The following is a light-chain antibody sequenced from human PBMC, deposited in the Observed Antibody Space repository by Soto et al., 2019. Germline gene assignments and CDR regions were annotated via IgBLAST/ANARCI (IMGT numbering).Light chain of an antibody. Sequence: DIQMTQSPSSVSASVGDRVTMTCRASQGISSWLAWYQQKPGRAPKLLIYAASSLQGGAPSRFTGSGSGTDFTLTITGLQPDDVATYYCQQANSFPLSFGGGTKVDIK. V-gene: IGKV1-12*01. CDR3: QQANSFPLS. J-gene: IGKJ4*01. CDR2: AAS. CDR1: QGISSW.